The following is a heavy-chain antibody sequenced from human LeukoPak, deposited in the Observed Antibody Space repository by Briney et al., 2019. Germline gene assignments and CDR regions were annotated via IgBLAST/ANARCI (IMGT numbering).Heavy chain of an antibody. CDR2: ISYDGSNT. CDR3: ARDYSGSFPPPFDY. Sequence: PGRSLRLSCAASGFTFSSYAMDWVRQAPGKGLEWVAVISYDGSNTYYADSVKGRFTISRDSSKNTLYLQMNSLRAEDTAVYYCARDYSGSFPPPFDYWGQGTLVTVSS. D-gene: IGHD1-26*01. V-gene: IGHV3-30-3*01. CDR1: GFTFSSYA. J-gene: IGHJ4*02.